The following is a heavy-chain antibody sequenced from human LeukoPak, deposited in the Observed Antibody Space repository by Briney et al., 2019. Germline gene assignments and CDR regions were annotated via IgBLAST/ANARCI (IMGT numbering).Heavy chain of an antibody. Sequence: SETLSLTCTVSGGSISGYYWSWIRQPPGKELEWIGYIYESGSTDYNPSLRSRVAISRDTSKNQVSLKLTSVTTADTAVYYCARDRYDHDSSGYYEFWGQGTLVTVSS. D-gene: IGHD3-22*01. CDR2: IYESGST. J-gene: IGHJ4*02. V-gene: IGHV4-59*01. CDR1: GGSISGYY. CDR3: ARDRYDHDSSGYYEF.